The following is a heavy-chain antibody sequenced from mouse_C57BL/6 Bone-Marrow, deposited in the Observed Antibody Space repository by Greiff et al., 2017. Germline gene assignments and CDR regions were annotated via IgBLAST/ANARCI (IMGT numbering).Heavy chain of an antibody. V-gene: IGHV14-2*01. J-gene: IGHJ4*01. Sequence: VQLQQSGAELVKPGASVKLSCTASGFNFKDYYMHWVKQRTEQGLEWIGRIDPEDGETKYAPKFQGKATITADTSSNTAYLQLSSLTSEDSAVYYCASLLWLQDYAMDYWGQGTSVTVSS. D-gene: IGHD2-2*01. CDR2: IDPEDGET. CDR3: ASLLWLQDYAMDY. CDR1: GFNFKDYY.